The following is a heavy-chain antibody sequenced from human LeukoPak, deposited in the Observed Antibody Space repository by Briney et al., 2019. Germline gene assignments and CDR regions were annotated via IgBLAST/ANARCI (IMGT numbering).Heavy chain of an antibody. CDR2: ISFDGGNK. Sequence: GGSLRLSCAASGLTFSTYTMYWVRQAPGKRLEWVAVISFDGGNKYYADSVKGRFTISRDNSENTLYLQMNSLTAEDTAVYYCARDANHFDYWGQGTLVTVSS. V-gene: IGHV3-30*04. CDR1: GLTFSTYT. CDR3: ARDANHFDY. J-gene: IGHJ4*02.